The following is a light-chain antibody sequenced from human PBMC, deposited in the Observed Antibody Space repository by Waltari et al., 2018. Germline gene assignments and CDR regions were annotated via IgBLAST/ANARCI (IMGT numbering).Light chain of an antibody. Sequence: QTVVTQEPSFSVSPGGTATLTCGLSTASGSTSSYSSWYQQTPGQAPRTLIYTTTTRSSGVPDRFSGSILGNKAALTITGAQADDESDYYCVLYMGSGIWVFGGGTKLTVL. CDR3: VLYMGSGIWV. V-gene: IGLV8-61*01. CDR1: TASGSTSSY. CDR2: TTT. J-gene: IGLJ3*02.